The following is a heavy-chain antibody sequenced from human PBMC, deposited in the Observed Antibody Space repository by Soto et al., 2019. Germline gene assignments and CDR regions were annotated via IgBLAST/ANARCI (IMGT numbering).Heavy chain of an antibody. Sequence: QVQLVQSGAEVKKPGASVKVSCKASGYSFSDYDINWVRQATGQGAEWMGWMNPNSGNTGYAQKFQGRVTMTLNTSINTAYMELSSLGSEDTAVYYCARDNSYNWNDEGCFDPWGQGTMVTVSA. CDR1: GYSFSDYD. CDR3: ARDNSYNWNDEGCFDP. D-gene: IGHD1-20*01. V-gene: IGHV1-8*01. CDR2: MNPNSGNT. J-gene: IGHJ5*02.